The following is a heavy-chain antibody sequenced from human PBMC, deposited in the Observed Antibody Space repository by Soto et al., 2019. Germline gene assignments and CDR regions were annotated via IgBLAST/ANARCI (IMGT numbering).Heavy chain of an antibody. CDR1: GFTFRSHA. Sequence: GGSLRLSCAASGFTFRSHAMSWVRQAPGKGLEWVSAISGSGGSTYYADSVKGRFTISRDNSKNTLYLQMNSLRAEDTAVYYCTRLGLYCSGGSCADYWGQGTLVTVSS. V-gene: IGHV3-23*01. J-gene: IGHJ4*02. D-gene: IGHD2-15*01. CDR3: TRLGLYCSGGSCADY. CDR2: ISGSGGST.